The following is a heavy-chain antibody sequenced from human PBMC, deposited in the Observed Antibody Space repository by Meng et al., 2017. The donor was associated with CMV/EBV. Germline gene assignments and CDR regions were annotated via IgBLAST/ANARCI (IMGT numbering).Heavy chain of an antibody. Sequence: SLKISCAASGFTFDDYAMHWVRQAPGEGLEWVSGISWNSGSIGYADSVKGRFTIPRDNAKNSLYLQMNSLRAEDTALYYCAAKDLAFDYWGQGTLVTLSS. J-gene: IGHJ4*02. V-gene: IGHV3-9*01. CDR2: ISWNSGSI. CDR3: AAKDLAFDY. D-gene: IGHD5-12*01. CDR1: GFTFDDYA.